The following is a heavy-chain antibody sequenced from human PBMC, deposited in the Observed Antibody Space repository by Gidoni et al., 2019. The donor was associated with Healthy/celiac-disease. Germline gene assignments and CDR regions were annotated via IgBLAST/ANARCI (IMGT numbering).Heavy chain of an antibody. Sequence: QVQLQQWGAGLLKPSETLSLTCAVYGGSFSGYYWSWIRQPPGKGLEWIGEINHSGSTNYNPSLKSRVTISVDTSENQFSLKLSSVTAADTAVYYCARLIVVVVAATPVSRSAAYGMDVWGQGTTVTVSS. D-gene: IGHD2-15*01. CDR1: GGSFSGYY. CDR2: INHSGST. J-gene: IGHJ6*02. V-gene: IGHV4-34*01. CDR3: ARLIVVVVAATPVSRSAAYGMDV.